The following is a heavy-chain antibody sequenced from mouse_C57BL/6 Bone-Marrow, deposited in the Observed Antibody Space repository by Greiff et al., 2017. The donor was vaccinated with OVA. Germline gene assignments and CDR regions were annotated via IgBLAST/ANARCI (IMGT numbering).Heavy chain of an antibody. D-gene: IGHD2-4*01. V-gene: IGHV1-18*01. CDR2: INPNNGGT. J-gene: IGHJ2*01. Sequence: EVQLQQSGPELVKPGASVKIPCKASGYTFTDYNMDWVKRSHGKSLEWIGDINPNNGGTIYNQKFKGKATLTVDKSSSTAYMELRSLTSEDTAVYYCARRASIYYDYLFDYWGQGTTLTVSS. CDR3: ARRASIYYDYLFDY. CDR1: GYTFTDYN.